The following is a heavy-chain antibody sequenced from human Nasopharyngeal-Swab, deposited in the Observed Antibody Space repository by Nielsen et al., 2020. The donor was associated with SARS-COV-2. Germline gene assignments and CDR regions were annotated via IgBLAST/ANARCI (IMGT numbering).Heavy chain of an antibody. D-gene: IGHD3/OR15-3a*01. CDR2: IDWDDDK. J-gene: IGHJ4*02. CDR3: ARIPPLDYYFDY. V-gene: IGHV2-70*01. Sequence: WIRQPPGRALEWLALIDWDDDKYNSTSLKTRLTISKDTSKNQVVLTMTNMDPVDTATYYCARIPPLDYYFDYWGQGTLVTVSS.